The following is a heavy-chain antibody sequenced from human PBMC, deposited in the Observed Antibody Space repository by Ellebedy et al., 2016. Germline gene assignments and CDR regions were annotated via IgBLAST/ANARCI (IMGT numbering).Heavy chain of an antibody. CDR1: GYTFTNYG. J-gene: IGHJ4*02. D-gene: IGHD3-22*01. CDR2: ISGYNGKT. CDR3: ARNNPRASYSNSGGYYDYDD. V-gene: IGHV1-18*04. Sequence: ASVKVSCKTSGYTFTNYGISWVRRAPGQGLEWMGWISGYNGKTKYVQRFQGRVTMTTDTSTSTAYMELRSLTSDDTAVYYCARNNPRASYSNSGGYYDYDDWGQGTLVTVSS.